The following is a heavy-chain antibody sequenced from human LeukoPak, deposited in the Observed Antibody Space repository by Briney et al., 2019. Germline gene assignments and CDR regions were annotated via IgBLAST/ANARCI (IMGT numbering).Heavy chain of an antibody. D-gene: IGHD3-3*01. CDR1: GFTFSSYS. CDR3: ATDTIFGVVITPPYYYYYMDV. J-gene: IGHJ6*03. Sequence: GGSLRLSCAASGFTFSSYSMNWVRQAPGKGLEWVSSISSSSSYIYYADSVKGRFTISRGNAKNSLYLQMNSLRAEDTAVYYCATDTIFGVVITPPYYYYYMDVWGKGTTVTVSS. CDR2: ISSSSSYI. V-gene: IGHV3-21*01.